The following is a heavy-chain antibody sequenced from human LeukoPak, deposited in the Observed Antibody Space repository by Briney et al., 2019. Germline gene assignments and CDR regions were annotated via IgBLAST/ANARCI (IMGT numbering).Heavy chain of an antibody. CDR3: TRGMRYFDPDY. CDR2: IYDSVTT. D-gene: IGHD3-9*01. V-gene: IGHV4-59*01. CDR1: GGSISTYH. J-gene: IGHJ4*02. Sequence: PSETLSLTCTVSGGSISTYHWSWIRQPPGKGLEWIGYIYDSVTTNYNPSLKSRVTISADTSKNQFSLNLRSVTAADTAVYYCTRGMRYFDPDYWGQGTLATVSS.